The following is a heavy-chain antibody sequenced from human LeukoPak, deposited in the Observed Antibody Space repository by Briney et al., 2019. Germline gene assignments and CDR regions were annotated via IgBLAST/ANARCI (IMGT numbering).Heavy chain of an antibody. D-gene: IGHD3-10*01. J-gene: IGHJ4*02. CDR3: AIHPDGSGSYWSDY. CDR2: RSYDGANK. Sequence: PGRSLTLSCAAYGFTFSSYPMQWVRRAPGKGLEWVGVRSYDGANKDYADSVKGRFTHSRHNSKNTLYLERNGLRAQDTAVYYCAIHPDGSGSYWSDYWGQGTLVTVSS. V-gene: IGHV3-30*04. CDR1: GFTFSSYP.